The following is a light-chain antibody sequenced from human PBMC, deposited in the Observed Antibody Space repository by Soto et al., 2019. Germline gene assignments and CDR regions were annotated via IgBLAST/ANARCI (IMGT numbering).Light chain of an antibody. CDR2: EGS. CDR3: CSYAGSRTFV. J-gene: IGLJ3*02. Sequence: QSVLTQPASVSGSPEQSITISCTGTSSDVGAYNLVSWYQQHPGKAPRLIIYEGSKRPSGISHRFSGSKSDNTASLTISGLRAEDEAHYHYCSYAGSRTFVFGGGTKLTVL. V-gene: IGLV2-23*01. CDR1: SSDVGAYNL.